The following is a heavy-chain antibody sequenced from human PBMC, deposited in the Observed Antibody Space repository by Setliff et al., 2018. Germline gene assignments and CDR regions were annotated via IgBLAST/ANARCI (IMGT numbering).Heavy chain of an antibody. V-gene: IGHV7-4-1*02. D-gene: IGHD4-17*01. CDR1: GYSLSNYV. Sequence: GASVKVSCKASGYSLSNYVMNWVRQAPGQGLEWMGWINAKTGDPTYAQGYTGRFAFSLGTSDSATYLDISNLKAEDTATYYCARADHLVTTTFDYWGQGTLVTVSS. CDR3: ARADHLVTTTFDY. CDR2: INAKTGDP. J-gene: IGHJ4*01.